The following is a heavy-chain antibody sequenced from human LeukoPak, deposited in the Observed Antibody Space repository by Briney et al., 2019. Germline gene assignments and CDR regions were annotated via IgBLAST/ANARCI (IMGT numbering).Heavy chain of an antibody. CDR1: GGSISSYY. J-gene: IGHJ6*03. D-gene: IGHD6-13*01. CDR2: IYTSGST. CDR3: ARQGRGIADYYYYMDV. V-gene: IGHV4-4*07. Sequence: SETLSLTCTVSGGSISSYYWSWIRQPAGKGREWIGRIYTSGSTNYTPSLKSRVTMSVDTSKNQFSLKLSSVTAADTAVYYCARQGRGIADYYYYMDVWGKGTTVTVSS.